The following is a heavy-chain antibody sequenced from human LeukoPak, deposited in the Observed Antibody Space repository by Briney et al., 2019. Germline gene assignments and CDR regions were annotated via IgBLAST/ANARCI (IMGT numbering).Heavy chain of an antibody. J-gene: IGHJ2*01. CDR3: AKALNYWYFDL. CDR1: GFTFSSYD. Sequence: PGGSLRLSCAASGFTFSSYDMSWVRQAPGKGLEWVSASGGDGGSTYADSVKGRFTISRDNSKHTLYLQMNSLRAEDTATYYCAKALNYWYFDLWGRGNLVTVSS. V-gene: IGHV3-23*01. CDR2: SGGDGGST.